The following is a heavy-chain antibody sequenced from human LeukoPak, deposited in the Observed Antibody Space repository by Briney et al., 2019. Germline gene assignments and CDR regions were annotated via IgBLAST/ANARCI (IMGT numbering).Heavy chain of an antibody. Sequence: QPGGSLRLSCAASGFTFSSYAMSWVRQAPGKGLEWVSAISGSGGSTYYADSVKGRFTISRDNSKNTLYLQMNSLRAEDTAVYYCAKGGYGSGSYLGSFDYWGQGTLVTVSS. CDR1: GFTFSSYA. CDR2: ISGSGGST. CDR3: AKGGYGSGSYLGSFDY. D-gene: IGHD3-10*01. J-gene: IGHJ4*02. V-gene: IGHV3-23*01.